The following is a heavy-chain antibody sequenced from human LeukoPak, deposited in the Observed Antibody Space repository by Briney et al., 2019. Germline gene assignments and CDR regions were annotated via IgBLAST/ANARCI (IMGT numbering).Heavy chain of an antibody. CDR3: AKRSYGSGSSDY. CDR1: GFTFSSYA. J-gene: IGHJ4*02. CDR2: ISGSGGST. D-gene: IGHD3-10*01. V-gene: IGHV3-23*01. Sequence: GGSLRLSCAASGFTFSSYAMSWIRQAPGKGLEWVSAISGSGGSTYYADSVKGRFTISRDNSKNTLYLQMNSLRAEDTAVYYCAKRSYGSGSSDYWGQGTLVTVSS.